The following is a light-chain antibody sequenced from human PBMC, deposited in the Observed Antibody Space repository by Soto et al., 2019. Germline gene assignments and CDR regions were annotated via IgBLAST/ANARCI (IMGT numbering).Light chain of an antibody. CDR3: QQYGSSPT. CDR1: HTSSSSY. Sequence: EIVMTQSPATLSVSPGERASLSCRASHTSSSSYLAWYQQKPGQAPRLLIYGASSRATGIPDRFSGSGSGTESTLTISRLEPEDFAVYYCQQYGSSPTFGQGTRLEIK. J-gene: IGKJ5*01. V-gene: IGKV3-20*01. CDR2: GAS.